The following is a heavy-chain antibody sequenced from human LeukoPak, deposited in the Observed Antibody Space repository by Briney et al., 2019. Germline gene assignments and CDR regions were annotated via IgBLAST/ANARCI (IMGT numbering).Heavy chain of an antibody. CDR3: ASRGTGIAAAGDY. J-gene: IGHJ4*02. Sequence: SETLSLTCTVSGGSISSSNYYWGWIRQPPGKGLEWIGSIYYSGSTYYNPSLKSRVTISVDTSKNQFSLKLSSVTAADTAVYYCASRGTGIAAAGDYWGQGTLVTVSS. D-gene: IGHD6-13*01. CDR2: IYYSGST. V-gene: IGHV4-39*01. CDR1: GGSISSSNYY.